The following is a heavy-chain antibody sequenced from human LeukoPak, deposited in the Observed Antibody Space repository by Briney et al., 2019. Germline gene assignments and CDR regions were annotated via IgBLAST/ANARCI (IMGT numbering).Heavy chain of an antibody. D-gene: IGHD5-12*01. V-gene: IGHV3-9*01. J-gene: IGHJ4*02. Sequence: GRSLRLSCAASGFTFDDYAMHWVRQAPGKGLEWVSGISWNSGSIGYADSVKGRFTISRDNAKNSLYLQINSLRAEDTALYYCAKDRGYSGYEEPFDYWGQGTLVTVSS. CDR3: AKDRGYSGYEEPFDY. CDR2: ISWNSGSI. CDR1: GFTFDDYA.